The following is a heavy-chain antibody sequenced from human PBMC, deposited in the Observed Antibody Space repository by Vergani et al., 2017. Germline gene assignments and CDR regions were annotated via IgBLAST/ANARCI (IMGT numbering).Heavy chain of an antibody. CDR3: AIELSYYYGSGSDDYNPYYYEGMDV. D-gene: IGHD3-10*01. CDR2: VYTSGMT. CDR1: GGSINTGAYY. J-gene: IGHJ6*02. Sequence: QVQLQESGPRLVRPSQTLSLTCTVSGGSINTGAYYWSWIRQPAGKGLEWIGRVYTSGMTNYNPSLKSRVTILVDRSKSQLSLKLTSVTAVDTAVYFCAIELSYYYGSGSDDYNPYYYEGMDVWGPGTTVTVSS. V-gene: IGHV4-61*02.